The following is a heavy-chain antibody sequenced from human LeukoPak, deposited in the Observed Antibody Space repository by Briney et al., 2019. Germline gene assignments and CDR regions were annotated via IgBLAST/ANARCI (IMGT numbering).Heavy chain of an antibody. V-gene: IGHV4-59*01. CDR1: GGSIGTDH. J-gene: IGHJ6*02. CDR3: ARGHPPNLDV. Sequence: SETLSLTCTISGGSIGTDHWTWIRQPPGKGLDWIGYAYYNGNTNYNPSLNSRVTISVDTSNNQFSLRLASVTTADTAVYYCARGHPPNLDVWGQGTTVTVSS. CDR2: AYYNGNT.